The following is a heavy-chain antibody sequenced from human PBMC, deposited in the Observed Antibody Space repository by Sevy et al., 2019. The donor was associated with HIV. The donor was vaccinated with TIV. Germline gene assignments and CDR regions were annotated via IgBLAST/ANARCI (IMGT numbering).Heavy chain of an antibody. D-gene: IGHD5-12*01. CDR1: GGPISSYY. CDR3: ARAPPVRSGDDSLNWFDP. J-gene: IGHJ5*02. V-gene: IGHV4-59*01. Sequence: SETLSLTCSVSGGPISSYYWSWIQQPPGKRLEWIGYIHYSGSTNYNPSLNSRLTISVDTSKNQFSLRLTSVTAADTAVYYCARAPPVRSGDDSLNWFDPWGQGILVTVSS. CDR2: IHYSGST.